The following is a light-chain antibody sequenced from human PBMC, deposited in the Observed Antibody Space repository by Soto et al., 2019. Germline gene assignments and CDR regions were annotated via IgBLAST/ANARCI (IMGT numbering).Light chain of an antibody. V-gene: IGKV3-15*01. Sequence: EIVMTQSPATLSLSPGERATLSCRAGQSVSNNLAWYQQKPGQTPRLVIYGASNRATGVPARFSGSGSGTDFTLTISSLQSEDFAVYYCLQYDDWHRTFGQGTKVDIK. CDR1: QSVSNN. CDR3: LQYDDWHRT. J-gene: IGKJ1*01. CDR2: GAS.